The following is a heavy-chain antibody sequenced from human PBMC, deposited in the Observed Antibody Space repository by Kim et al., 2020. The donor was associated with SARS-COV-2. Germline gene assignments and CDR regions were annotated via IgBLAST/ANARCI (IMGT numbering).Heavy chain of an antibody. J-gene: IGHJ5*02. V-gene: IGHV3-21*01. CDR2: ISSSSSYI. Sequence: GGSLRLSCAASGFTFSSYSMNWVRQAPGKELEWVSSISSSSSYIYYADSVKGRFTISRDNAKNSLYLQMNSLRAEDTAVYYCAREYVVVAATGAEFDPWGQGALVTVSS. D-gene: IGHD2-15*01. CDR1: GFTFSSYS. CDR3: AREYVVVAATGAEFDP.